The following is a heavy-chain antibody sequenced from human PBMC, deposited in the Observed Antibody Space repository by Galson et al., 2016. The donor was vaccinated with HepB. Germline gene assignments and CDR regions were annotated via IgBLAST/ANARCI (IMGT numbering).Heavy chain of an antibody. CDR3: SRDGPTRYCGGDCYSDAFDI. CDR1: GGSVSSDTYY. D-gene: IGHD2-21*02. Sequence: ETLSLTCTVSGGSVSSDTYYWSWIRQPPGKGLEWIGYIYYNGNTNYNPSLKSRFTISVDTSKNQFSLKLSSVTAADTAVYYCSRDGPTRYCGGDCYSDAFDIWGQGTMVTVSS. J-gene: IGHJ3*02. V-gene: IGHV4-61*01. CDR2: IYYNGNT.